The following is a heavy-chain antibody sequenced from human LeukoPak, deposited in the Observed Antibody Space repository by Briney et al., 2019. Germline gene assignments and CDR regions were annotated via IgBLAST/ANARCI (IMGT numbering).Heavy chain of an antibody. V-gene: IGHV3-7*01. CDR1: GFSFGNFW. J-gene: IGHJ4*02. D-gene: IGHD1-26*01. Sequence: GGSLRLSCAASGFSFGNFWMSWVRQAPGRGLQWVASMKGDGSPTYYVDSVKGRFIISRDNARNSLYLQMNSLRAEDTAVYYCARLYSGSYYFGLDYWGQGTLVTVSS. CDR3: ARLYSGSYYFGLDY. CDR2: MKGDGSPT.